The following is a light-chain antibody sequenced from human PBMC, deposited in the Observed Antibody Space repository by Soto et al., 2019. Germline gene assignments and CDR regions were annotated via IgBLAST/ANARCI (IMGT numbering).Light chain of an antibody. J-gene: IGKJ1*01. CDR1: QSVGSH. Sequence: EIVLTQSPATVSLSPGERATLSCRASQSVGSHLAWYQQKPGQAPRLLIYHASSRATGTPARFSGSGSGTAVTPTISSLEPEDFAVYYCQHRSDWPPTFGQGTKVDIK. V-gene: IGKV3-11*01. CDR3: QHRSDWPPT. CDR2: HAS.